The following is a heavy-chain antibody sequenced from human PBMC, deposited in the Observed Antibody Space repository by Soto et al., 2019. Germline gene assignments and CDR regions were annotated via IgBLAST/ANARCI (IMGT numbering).Heavy chain of an antibody. J-gene: IGHJ3*02. CDR3: ARHTSSSGYAFDI. Sequence: PXESLKSSCQGSVYSFTSYLLVWVRQMPGKGLEWMGIIYPGDSDTRYSPSFQGQVTISADKSISNAYLQWSSLKASDTAMYYCARHTSSSGYAFDIWGQGTMVTVSS. CDR1: VYSFTSYL. V-gene: IGHV5-51*01. D-gene: IGHD2-15*01. CDR2: IYPGDSDT.